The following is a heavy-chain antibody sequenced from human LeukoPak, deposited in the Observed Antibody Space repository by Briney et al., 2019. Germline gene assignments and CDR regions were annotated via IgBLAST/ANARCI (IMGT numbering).Heavy chain of an antibody. CDR2: IYPGDSDT. D-gene: IGHD1/OR15-1a*01. Sequence: GESLKISCKGSGYSFTSYWIGWVRQMPGKGLEWMGIIYPGDSDTRYSPSFQGQVTISADKSISTAYLQWSSLKASDTAIYFCATSESQTKFDYWGQGTLVTVSS. J-gene: IGHJ4*02. CDR1: GYSFTSYW. CDR3: ATSESQTKFDY. V-gene: IGHV5-51*01.